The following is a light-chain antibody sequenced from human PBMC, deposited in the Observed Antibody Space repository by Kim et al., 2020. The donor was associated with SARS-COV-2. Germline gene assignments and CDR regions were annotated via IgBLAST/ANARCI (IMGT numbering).Light chain of an antibody. CDR1: QSVARSY. Sequence: EIVLTQSPGTLSLSPGGRATLSCRASQSVARSYLAWYHQKPGQAPRLLIYDASSRATGIPDRFSGSESGTDFSLSISRLEPEDFAVYYCQQYATSPHTFGQGTRMEIK. V-gene: IGKV3-20*01. J-gene: IGKJ5*01. CDR3: QQYATSPHT. CDR2: DAS.